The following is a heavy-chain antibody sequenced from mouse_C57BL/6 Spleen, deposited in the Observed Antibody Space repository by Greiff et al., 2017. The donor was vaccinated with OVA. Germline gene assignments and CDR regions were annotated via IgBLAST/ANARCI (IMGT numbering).Heavy chain of an antibody. Sequence: QVQLQQPGAELVKPGASVKLSCKASGYTFTSYWMQWVKQRPGQGLEWIGEIDPSDSYTNYNQKFKGKATLTVDTSSSTAYMQLSSLTSEDSAVYYCARSLYDGYGYWGQGTTLTVSS. V-gene: IGHV1-50*01. D-gene: IGHD2-3*01. J-gene: IGHJ2*01. CDR1: GYTFTSYW. CDR3: ARSLYDGYGY. CDR2: IDPSDSYT.